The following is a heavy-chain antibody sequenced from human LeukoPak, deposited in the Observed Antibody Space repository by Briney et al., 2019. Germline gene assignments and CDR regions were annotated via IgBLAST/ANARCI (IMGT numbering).Heavy chain of an antibody. D-gene: IGHD3-16*02. Sequence: GGSLRLSCAASGFTFSNYWMSWVRQAPGKGLEWVANIKQDGSEEVYVDSVKGRFTISRDNSKNTLYLQMNSLRAEDTAVYYCTRDYPSFDYWGQGTLVTVSS. CDR2: IKQDGSEE. CDR3: TRDYPSFDY. V-gene: IGHV3-7*05. CDR1: GFTFSNYW. J-gene: IGHJ4*02.